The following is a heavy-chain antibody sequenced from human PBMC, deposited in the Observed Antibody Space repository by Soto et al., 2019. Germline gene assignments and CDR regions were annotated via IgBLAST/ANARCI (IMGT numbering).Heavy chain of an antibody. CDR2: VNPNSGNT. CDR1: GYTFTSYD. Sequence: VKVSCKASGYTFTSYDINWVRQATGQGLEWMGWVNPNSGNTGYAQKFQGRVTMTRNTSISTAYMELSSLRSEDTAVYYCAGRSVAGAEYFQHWGQGTLVTVSS. CDR3: AGRSVAGAEYFQH. J-gene: IGHJ1*01. V-gene: IGHV1-8*01. D-gene: IGHD6-19*01.